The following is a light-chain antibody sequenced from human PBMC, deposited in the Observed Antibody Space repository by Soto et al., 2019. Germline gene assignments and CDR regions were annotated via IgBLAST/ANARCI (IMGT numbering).Light chain of an antibody. CDR1: SSNIGSKT. CDR2: NSY. Sequence: QSVLTQPPSASGTPGQRVTISCSGSSSNIGSKTVNWYQQLPGTVPKLLIYNSYQRPSGVPDRFSGSKSGTSASLAISGLQSEYEADYYCAAWDASLNGYVVGAGTKVPVL. J-gene: IGLJ1*01. CDR3: AAWDASLNGYV. V-gene: IGLV1-44*01.